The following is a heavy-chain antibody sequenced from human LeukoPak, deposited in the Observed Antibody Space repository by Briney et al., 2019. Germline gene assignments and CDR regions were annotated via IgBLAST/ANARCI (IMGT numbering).Heavy chain of an antibody. J-gene: IGHJ4*02. Sequence: ASVKVSCKASGYTFTSYDINWVRQAPGQGLEWMGWMNPNSGNTGYAQKFQGGVTITRNTSIGTAYMELSSLRSEDTAVYYCARRYDELDYWGQGTLVTVSS. V-gene: IGHV1-8*03. CDR2: MNPNSGNT. CDR3: ARRYDELDY. CDR1: GYTFTSYD. D-gene: IGHD5-12*01.